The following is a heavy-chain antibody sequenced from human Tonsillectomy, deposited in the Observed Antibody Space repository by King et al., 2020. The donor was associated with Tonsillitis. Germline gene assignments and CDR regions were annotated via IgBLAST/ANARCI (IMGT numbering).Heavy chain of an antibody. CDR1: GYTFTGYY. J-gene: IGHJ5*02. CDR3: ATDGDYLGWIDP. V-gene: IGHV1-2*02. Sequence: QLVQSGAEVKKPGASVKVSCKASGYTFTGYYIHWVRQSPGQGLEWMGWINPNTGGANYAQKFQGRVTMTRDTSISTAYMELSRLRSDDTAVYYCATDGDYLGWIDPWGQGTLVTVSS. CDR2: INPNTGGA. D-gene: IGHD4-17*01.